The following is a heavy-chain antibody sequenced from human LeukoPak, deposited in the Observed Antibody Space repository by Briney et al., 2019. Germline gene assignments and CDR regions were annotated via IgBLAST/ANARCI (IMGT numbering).Heavy chain of an antibody. CDR2: ISYDGSNK. Sequence: GRSLRLSCAASGFTFSSYGMHWVRQAPGKGLEWVAVISYDGSNKYYADSVKGRFTISRDNSKNTLYLQMNSLRAEDTAVYYCARVPRPNPYGMDVWGKGTTVTVSS. D-gene: IGHD3-10*01. V-gene: IGHV3-30*03. CDR1: GFTFSSYG. J-gene: IGHJ6*04. CDR3: ARVPRPNPYGMDV.